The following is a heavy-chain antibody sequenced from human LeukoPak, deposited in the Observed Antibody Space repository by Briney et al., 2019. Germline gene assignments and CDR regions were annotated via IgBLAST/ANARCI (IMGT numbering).Heavy chain of an antibody. V-gene: IGHV4-34*03. CDR1: GGSYSGYY. Sequence: KTSETLSLTCAVYGGSYSGYYWNWIRQPPGKGLEWIGEIYHSGSTNYNPSLKSRVTISVDKSKNQFSLKLSSVTAADTAVYYCSSSDFDYWGQGTLVTVSS. J-gene: IGHJ4*02. CDR3: SSSDFDY. CDR2: IYHSGST.